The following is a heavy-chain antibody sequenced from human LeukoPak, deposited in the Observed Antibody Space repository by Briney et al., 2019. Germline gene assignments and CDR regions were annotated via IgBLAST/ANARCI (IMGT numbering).Heavy chain of an antibody. CDR2: ISAYNGNT. CDR3: ARDRSKDYYDSSGPLEAFDY. CDR1: GYTFTSYG. Sequence: ASVKVSCKASGYTFTSYGISWVRQAPGQGLEWMGWISAYNGNTNYAQKLQGRVTMTTDTSTSTAYMELRSLRSEDTAVYYCARDRSKDYYDSSGPLEAFDYWGQGTLVTVSS. V-gene: IGHV1-18*01. D-gene: IGHD3-22*01. J-gene: IGHJ4*02.